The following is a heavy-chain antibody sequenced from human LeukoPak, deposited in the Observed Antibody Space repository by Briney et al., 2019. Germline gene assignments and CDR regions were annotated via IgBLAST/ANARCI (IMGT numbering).Heavy chain of an antibody. D-gene: IGHD3-3*01. CDR1: GYTFTSCG. CDR2: ISAYKGNT. Sequence: GASVKVSCKASGYTFTSCGITWVRPAPGQGLEWMGWISAYKGNTNYAQKLQGRVTMTTDTSTSTAYMELRSLRSDDTAVYYCARSPRPPYYDFWSGYANWFDPWGQGTLVTVSS. V-gene: IGHV1-18*01. J-gene: IGHJ5*02. CDR3: ARSPRPPYYDFWSGYANWFDP.